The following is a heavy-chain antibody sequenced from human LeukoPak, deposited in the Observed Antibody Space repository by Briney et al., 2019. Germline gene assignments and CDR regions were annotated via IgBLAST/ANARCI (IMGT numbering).Heavy chain of an antibody. CDR1: GFTFSSYG. J-gene: IGHJ6*03. CDR3: AKARSLYYYYYYMDV. V-gene: IGHV3-30*02. Sequence: GGSLRLSCAASGFTFSSYGMHWVRQAPGKGLEWVAFIRYDGSNKYYADSVKGRFTISRDNSKNTLYLQMNSLRAEDTAVYYCAKARSLYYYYYYMDVWGKGTTVTISS. CDR2: IRYDGSNK. D-gene: IGHD3-10*01.